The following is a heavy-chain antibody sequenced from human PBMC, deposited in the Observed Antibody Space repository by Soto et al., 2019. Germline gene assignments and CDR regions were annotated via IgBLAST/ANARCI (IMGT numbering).Heavy chain of an antibody. CDR2: ISGSGGST. CDR1: GFTFSSDA. V-gene: IGHV3-23*01. J-gene: IGHJ2*01. D-gene: IGHD6-13*01. Sequence: EVQLLESGGGLVQPGGSLRLSCAASGFTFSSDAMSWVRQAPGKGLEWVSAISGSGGSTYYADSVKGRFTISRDNPKNTLYVQMDSPRAEDTAVYYCAKGIASKTRPLGKYFDLWGRGTLVTVSS. CDR3: AKGIASKTRPLGKYFDL.